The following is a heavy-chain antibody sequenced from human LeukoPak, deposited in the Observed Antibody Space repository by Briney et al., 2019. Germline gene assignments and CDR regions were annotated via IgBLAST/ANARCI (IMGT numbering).Heavy chain of an antibody. Sequence: ETLSLTCTVSGDSINNNNYYWGWIRQPRGKGLEWVSSIISSSVYISYADSVKGRFIISRDNAMNSLYLQMNSLRAEDTAVYYCARDWGGYCSSTSCYSHMDVWGKGTTVTVSS. CDR3: ARDWGGYCSSTSCYSHMDV. J-gene: IGHJ6*03. D-gene: IGHD2-2*01. V-gene: IGHV3-21*01. CDR2: IISSSVYI. CDR1: GDSINNNN.